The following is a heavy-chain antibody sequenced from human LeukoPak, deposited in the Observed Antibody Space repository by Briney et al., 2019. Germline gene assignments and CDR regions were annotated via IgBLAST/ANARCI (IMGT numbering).Heavy chain of an antibody. CDR3: GISQTWDHLFEC. D-gene: IGHD1-26*01. Sequence: GGPLRLSCAASGIAVSGNYMSWVRQTPEKGLEWISLISIDTNTIYADSVRGRFTISRDKSKNTLFLHMNSLREEDSAVYYCGISQTWDHLFECWGQGTLVTVSS. J-gene: IGHJ4*02. V-gene: IGHV3-53*01. CDR2: ISIDTNT. CDR1: GIAVSGNY.